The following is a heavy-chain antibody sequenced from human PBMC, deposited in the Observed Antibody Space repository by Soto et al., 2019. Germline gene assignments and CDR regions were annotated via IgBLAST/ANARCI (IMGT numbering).Heavy chain of an antibody. CDR2: IGTRGRTI. J-gene: IGHJ6*02. V-gene: IGHV3-11*04. D-gene: IGHD1-26*01. Sequence: QLVESGGGLIQPGGSLRLSCAASGFTVSSNYVSFVRQAPGKGLEWVSYIGTRGRTIYYADSVKGRFTISRDNAKNSLYLQMNSLRAEDTAVYYCARDPAIYSGKFDYGLDVWGQGTTVTVSS. CDR3: ARDPAIYSGKFDYGLDV. CDR1: GFTVSSNY.